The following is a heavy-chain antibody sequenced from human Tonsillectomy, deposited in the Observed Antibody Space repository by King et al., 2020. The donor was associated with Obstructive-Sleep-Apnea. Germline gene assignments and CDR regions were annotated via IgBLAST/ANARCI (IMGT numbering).Heavy chain of an antibody. CDR1: GYSFISYW. V-gene: IGHV5-51*01. Sequence: VPLVESGAEVKKPGESLKISCQGSGYSFISYWIGWVRQLPGKGLEWMAMIDPGDSDIKYSPSFQGLVTMSVDKSTSTAYLQWSSLEVSDTALYFCARGAVAGTLRDYYFDYWGRGTLVTVSS. D-gene: IGHD6-19*01. CDR3: ARGAVAGTLRDYYFDY. J-gene: IGHJ4*02. CDR2: IDPGDSDI.